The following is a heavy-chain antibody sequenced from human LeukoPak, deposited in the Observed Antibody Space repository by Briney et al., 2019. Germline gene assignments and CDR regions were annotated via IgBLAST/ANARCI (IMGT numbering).Heavy chain of an antibody. CDR1: GYSFTRYA. V-gene: IGHV1-18*01. Sequence: ASVKVSCKASGYSFTRYAISWVRQAPGQGLEWMGWISAYNGNTNYAQKLQGRVTMTTDTSTSTAYMELRSLRSDDTAVYYCARAPGGGYFDYWGQGTLVTVSS. J-gene: IGHJ4*02. CDR3: ARAPGGGYFDY. CDR2: ISAYNGNT. D-gene: IGHD3-16*01.